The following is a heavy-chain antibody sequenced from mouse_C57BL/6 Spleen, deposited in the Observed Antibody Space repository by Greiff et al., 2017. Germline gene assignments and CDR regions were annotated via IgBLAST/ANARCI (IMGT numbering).Heavy chain of an antibody. CDR3: TTRAGSSLWFAY. V-gene: IGHV14-1*01. CDR2: IDPEDGDT. CDR1: GFNIKDYY. D-gene: IGHD1-1*01. Sequence: EVKLVESGAELVRPGASVKLSCTASGFNIKDYYMHWVKQRPEQGLEWIGRIDPEDGDTEYAPKFQGKATMTADTSSNTAYLQLSSLTSEATAVYYCTTRAGSSLWFAYWGQGTLVTVSA. J-gene: IGHJ3*01.